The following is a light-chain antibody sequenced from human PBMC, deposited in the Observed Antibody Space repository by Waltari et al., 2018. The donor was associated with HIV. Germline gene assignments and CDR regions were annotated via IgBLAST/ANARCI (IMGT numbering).Light chain of an antibody. J-gene: IGLJ2*01. CDR3: AAWDDSLNGVV. CDR1: SSNIGNNA. CDR2: YDD. Sequence: QSVLTQPPSVSEAPRQRVTISCSGSSSNIGNNAVNWYQQLPGKAPKLLIYYDDLLPSGVSDRCSGSKSGTSASLAISGLQSEDEADYYCAAWDDSLNGVVFGGGTKLTVL. V-gene: IGLV1-36*01.